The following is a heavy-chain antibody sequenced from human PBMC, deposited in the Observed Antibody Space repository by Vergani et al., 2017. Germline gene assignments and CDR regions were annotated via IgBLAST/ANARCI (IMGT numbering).Heavy chain of an antibody. J-gene: IGHJ6*04. V-gene: IGHV1-3*01. Sequence: QVQLVQSGAEVKKPGASVKVSCKASGYTFTSYAMHWVRQAPGQRLEWMGWINAGNGNTKYSQKFQGRVTITRDTSASTAYMELSSLRSEDTAVYYCARVVRDIVVVPAPMDVWGKGTTVTVSS. CDR3: ARVVRDIVVVPAPMDV. D-gene: IGHD2-2*01. CDR1: GYTFTSYA. CDR2: INAGNGNT.